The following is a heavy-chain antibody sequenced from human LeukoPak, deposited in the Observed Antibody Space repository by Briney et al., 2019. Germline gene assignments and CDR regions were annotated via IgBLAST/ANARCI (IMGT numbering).Heavy chain of an antibody. D-gene: IGHD1-26*01. Sequence: GGSLRLSCAASGFTLSSYGMHWVRQAPGKGLEWVAVIWYDGSNKYYADSVKGRFTISRDNSKNTLYLQMNSLRAEDTAVYYCARDGEWELYYFDYWGQGTLVTVSS. V-gene: IGHV3-33*01. CDR2: IWYDGSNK. J-gene: IGHJ4*02. CDR3: ARDGEWELYYFDY. CDR1: GFTLSSYG.